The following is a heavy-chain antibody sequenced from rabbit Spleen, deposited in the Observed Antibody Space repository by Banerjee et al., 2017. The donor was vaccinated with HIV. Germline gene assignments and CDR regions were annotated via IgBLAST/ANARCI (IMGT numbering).Heavy chain of an antibody. J-gene: IGHJ4*01. Sequence: QEQLEESGGDLVKPGASLTLTCKASGFPFSNKAVMCWVRQAPGKGLEWIACINGITGKAVYASWAKGRFIMSRTSSTKVTLQMTSLTAADTATYFCARETSSGWGVVSFYFNLWGPGTLVTVS. V-gene: IGHV1S45*01. CDR3: ARETSSGWGVVSFYFNL. CDR1: GFPFSNKAV. D-gene: IGHD4-1*01. CDR2: INGITGKA.